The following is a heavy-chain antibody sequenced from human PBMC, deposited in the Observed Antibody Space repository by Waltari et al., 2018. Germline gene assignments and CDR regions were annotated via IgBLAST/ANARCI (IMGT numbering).Heavy chain of an antibody. CDR3: ARPLYYYDSSGYFA. CDR2: INHSGST. D-gene: IGHD3-22*01. J-gene: IGHJ5*02. CDR1: GGSFSGYY. V-gene: IGHV4-34*01. Sequence: QVQLQQWGAGLLKPSETLSLTCAVYGGSFSGYYWSWIRQPPGKGLEWIGEINHSGSTNYNPSRKSRVTISVDTSKNQFSLKLSSVTAADTAVYYCARPLYYYDSSGYFAWGQGTLVTVSS.